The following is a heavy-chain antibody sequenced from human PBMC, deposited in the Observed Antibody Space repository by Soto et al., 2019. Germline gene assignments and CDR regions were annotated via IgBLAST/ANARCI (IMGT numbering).Heavy chain of an antibody. CDR3: AGPRYTWNHTPPYPPHYNYSMDV. D-gene: IGHD1-1*01. J-gene: IGHJ6*02. CDR1: AYTFGSYD. V-gene: IGHV1-8*01. Sequence: QVQLEQSGAEVKKPGASVKVSCKASAYTFGSYDINWVRQATGQGLEWMGWMNPNSGDTGYAQRFQGRITLTRDTSIRTAYMELSSLRSEDTAVYYCAGPRYTWNHTPPYPPHYNYSMDVWGQGTTVIVSS. CDR2: MNPNSGDT.